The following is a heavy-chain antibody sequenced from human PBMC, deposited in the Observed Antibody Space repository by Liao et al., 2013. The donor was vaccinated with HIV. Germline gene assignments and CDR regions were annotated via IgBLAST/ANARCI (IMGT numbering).Heavy chain of an antibody. J-gene: IGHJ5*02. CDR3: ARSLSYCRGDCYPNWFDP. V-gene: IGHV4-4*07. Sequence: QVQLQESGPGLVQPSETLSLTCSVSGGSVSNYYWNWIRQPAGKGLEWIGRIESDGGTNYSPSLKSRLTMSVDTSNNQFSLRLTSVTAADTAVYYCARSLSYCRGDCYPNWFDPSGPREPVGHRLL. D-gene: IGHD2-21*02. CDR2: IESDGGT. CDR1: GGSVSNYY.